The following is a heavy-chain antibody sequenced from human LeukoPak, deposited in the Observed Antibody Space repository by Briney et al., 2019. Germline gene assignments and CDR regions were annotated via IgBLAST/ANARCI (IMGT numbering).Heavy chain of an antibody. CDR3: ASTQRNPPEYRY. J-gene: IGHJ4*02. V-gene: IGHV4-31*03. Sequence: PSETLSLTCTVSGGSISSGGYYWTWIRQHPGKCLEWIGYIYFSGSTYYNPSLESRVTISADTSKNQFSLKLSSVTAADTAVYYCASTQRNPPEYRYWGQGTLVTVSS. D-gene: IGHD1-14*01. CDR2: IYFSGST. CDR1: GGSISSGGYY.